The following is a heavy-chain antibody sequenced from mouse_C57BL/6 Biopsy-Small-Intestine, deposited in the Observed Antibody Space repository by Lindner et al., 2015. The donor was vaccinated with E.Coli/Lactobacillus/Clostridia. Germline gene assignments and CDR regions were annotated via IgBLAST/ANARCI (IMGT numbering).Heavy chain of an antibody. CDR1: GFTFSDYG. J-gene: IGHJ4*01. CDR2: ISSGSSTI. CDR3: ARQGYAMDY. V-gene: IGHV5-17*01. Sequence: VQLQESGGGLVKPGGSLKLSCVASGFTFSDYGIHWVRQAPEKGLEWVAYISSGSSTIYYADTVKGRFTISRDNAKNTLFLQMTSLRSEDTAMYYCARQGYAMDYWGQGTSVTVSS.